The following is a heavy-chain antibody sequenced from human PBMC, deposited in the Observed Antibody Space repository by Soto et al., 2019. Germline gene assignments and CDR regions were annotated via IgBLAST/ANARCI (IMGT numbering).Heavy chain of an antibody. D-gene: IGHD2-2*01. Sequence: GGSLRLSCAASGFTFSNAWMSWVRQAPGKGLEWVGRIKSKTDGGTTDYAAPVKGRFTISRDDSKNTLYLQMNSLKTEDTALFYFTTDADPFGSSIAFDIWGQGTMVTVSS. CDR1: GFTFSNAW. CDR2: IKSKTDGGTT. V-gene: IGHV3-15*01. CDR3: TTDADPFGSSIAFDI. J-gene: IGHJ3*02.